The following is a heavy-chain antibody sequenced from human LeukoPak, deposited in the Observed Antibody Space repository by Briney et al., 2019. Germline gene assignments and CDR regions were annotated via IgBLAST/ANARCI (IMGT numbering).Heavy chain of an antibody. CDR1: GGSISSGDYY. D-gene: IGHD3-10*01. Sequence: PSETLSLTCTVSGGSISSGDYYWSWICQPPGKGLEWIGYIYYSGSTYYNPSLKSRVTISVDTSKNQFSLKLSSVTAADTAVYYCAREYLVFGSGSYVYWSQGTLVTVSS. J-gene: IGHJ4*02. CDR3: AREYLVFGSGSYVY. V-gene: IGHV4-30-4*01. CDR2: IYYSGST.